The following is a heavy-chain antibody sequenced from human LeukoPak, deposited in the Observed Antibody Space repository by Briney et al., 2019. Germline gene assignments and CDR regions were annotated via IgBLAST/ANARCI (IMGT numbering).Heavy chain of an antibody. Sequence: SETLSLTCTVSGGSISSGGYYWSWIRQHPGKGLEWIGYIYYSGSTYYNPSLKSRVTISVDTSENQFSLKLSSVTAADTAVYYCAREGPIRGFDYWGQGTLVTVSS. D-gene: IGHD3-3*01. J-gene: IGHJ4*02. V-gene: IGHV4-31*03. CDR3: AREGPIRGFDY. CDR1: GGSISSGGYY. CDR2: IYYSGST.